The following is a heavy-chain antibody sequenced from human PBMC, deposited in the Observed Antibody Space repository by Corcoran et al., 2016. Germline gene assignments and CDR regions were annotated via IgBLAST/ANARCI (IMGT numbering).Heavy chain of an antibody. V-gene: IGHV5-51*01. D-gene: IGHD2-15*01. J-gene: IGHJ6*02. CDR1: GYRFTTSW. Sequence: EVQLVQSGAEVKKPGESLKISCQGSGYRFTTSWIAWVRQMPGEGLESMGVIYPGDSDTRYSPSFQGQVTISADKSISTAYLQWSGLKASDPAMYYWARQTRSGVDVWGQGTPVTVSS. CDR2: IYPGDSDT. CDR3: ARQTRSGVDV.